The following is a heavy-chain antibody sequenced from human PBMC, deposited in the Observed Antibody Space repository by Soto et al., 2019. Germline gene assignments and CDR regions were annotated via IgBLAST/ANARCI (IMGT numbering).Heavy chain of an antibody. D-gene: IGHD1-26*01. CDR3: AGSADDGRDN. Sequence: EVQLVESGGGLVKPGGSLSLSCAASGFALSDYSMNWIRQAPGKGLEWVASISSSSRFIHYAESMQGRFIISRDNAKNSLYLQMSSLRPEDTAVYYCAGSADDGRDNWGQGTLVTVSS. CDR2: ISSSSRFI. V-gene: IGHV3-21*01. J-gene: IGHJ4*02. CDR1: GFALSDYS.